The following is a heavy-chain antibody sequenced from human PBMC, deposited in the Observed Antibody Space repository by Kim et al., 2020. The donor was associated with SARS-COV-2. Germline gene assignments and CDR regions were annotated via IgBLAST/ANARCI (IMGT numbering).Heavy chain of an antibody. CDR2: INTNTGNP. V-gene: IGHV7-4-1*02. J-gene: IGHJ6*02. D-gene: IGHD6-13*01. Sequence: ASVKVSCKASGYTFTSYAMNWVRQAPGQGLEWMGWINTNTGNPTYAQGFTGRFVFSLDTSVSTAYLQISSLKAEDTAVYYCARDWRAAAGTGPYYYYYGMDVWGQGTTVTVS. CDR3: ARDWRAAAGTGPYYYYYGMDV. CDR1: GYTFTSYA.